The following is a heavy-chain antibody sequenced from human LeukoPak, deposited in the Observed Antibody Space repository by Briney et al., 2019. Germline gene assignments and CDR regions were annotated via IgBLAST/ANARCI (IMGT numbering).Heavy chain of an antibody. CDR3: ARGYSTMRAFDI. CDR1: GGSFSGYY. Sequence: SETLSLTCAVYGGSFSGYYWSWIRQPPGKVLEWIGEINHSGSTNYNPSLKSRVTISVDTSKNQFSLKLSSVTAADTAVYYCARGYSTMRAFDIWGQGTMVTVSS. V-gene: IGHV4-34*01. CDR2: INHSGST. J-gene: IGHJ3*02. D-gene: IGHD6-13*01.